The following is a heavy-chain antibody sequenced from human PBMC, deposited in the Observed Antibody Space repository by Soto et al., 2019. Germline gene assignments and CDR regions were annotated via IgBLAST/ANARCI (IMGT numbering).Heavy chain of an antibody. CDR3: ARRSRGWYFDY. CDR1: GFSFSSYA. V-gene: IGHV3-23*01. D-gene: IGHD6-19*01. CDR2: ISGSGDST. Sequence: EVQLLESGGGLVQPGVSLRLSCAASGFSFSSYAMNWVRQAPGKGLEWVSVISGSGDSTYYADSVKGRFNISRDNSKNTLYLQMIRLRAEDTAVYYCARRSRGWYFDYWVQGTLVIVSS. J-gene: IGHJ4*02.